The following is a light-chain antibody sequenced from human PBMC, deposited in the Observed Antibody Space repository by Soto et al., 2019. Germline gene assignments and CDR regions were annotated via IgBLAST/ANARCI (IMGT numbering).Light chain of an antibody. CDR1: QSVSSNY. Sequence: EIVMTQSPGTLSLSPGERATLSCRASQSVSSNYLAWFHQKPGQPPRLLIYGASSRATGIPDRFSGSGSGTDFTLTISRLEPEDFAVYYCQQYGRSPFTFCPGTKVDIK. CDR2: GAS. CDR3: QQYGRSPFT. V-gene: IGKV3-20*01. J-gene: IGKJ3*01.